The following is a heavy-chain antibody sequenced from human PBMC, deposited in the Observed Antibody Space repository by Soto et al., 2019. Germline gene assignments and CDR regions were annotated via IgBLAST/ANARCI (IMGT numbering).Heavy chain of an antibody. J-gene: IGHJ5*02. V-gene: IGHV1-3*01. CDR3: ARDPYYDFWSGSNWFDP. D-gene: IGHD3-3*01. CDR2: INAGNGDT. Sequence: SVKVSCKASGYTFTNYAMHWVRQAPGQRLEWMGWINAGNGDTKYSQNFQGRVTITRDTSASTAYMELSSLRSEDTAVYYCARDPYYDFWSGSNWFDPWGQGTLVTVSS. CDR1: GYTFTNYA.